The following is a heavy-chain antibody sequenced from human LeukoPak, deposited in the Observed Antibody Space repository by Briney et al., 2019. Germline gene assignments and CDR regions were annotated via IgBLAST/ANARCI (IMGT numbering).Heavy chain of an antibody. CDR3: AREMGTRPHTVVVIADSNFDY. CDR1: GFTFSSYR. D-gene: IGHD2-21*01. CDR2: ISSSSSYI. V-gene: IGHV3-21*03. J-gene: IGHJ4*02. Sequence: GGSLRLSCAASGFTFSSYRMNWVRQAPGKGLEWVSSISSSSSYIYYADSVKGRFTISRDNAKNSLYLQMNSLRAEDTAVYYCAREMGTRPHTVVVIADSNFDYWGQGTLVTVSS.